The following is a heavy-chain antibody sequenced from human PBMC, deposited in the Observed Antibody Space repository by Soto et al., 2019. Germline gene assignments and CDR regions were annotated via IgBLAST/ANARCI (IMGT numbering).Heavy chain of an antibody. CDR1: GFTFSSYA. J-gene: IGHJ5*02. D-gene: IGHD3-9*01. CDR2: ISGSGGST. CDR3: AKVSDILDAKWFDP. Sequence: PGGSLRLSCAASGFTFSSYAMSWVRQAPGKGLEWVSAISGSGGSTYYADSVKGRFTISRDNSKDTLYLQMNSLRAEDTAVYYCAKVSDILDAKWFDPWGQGTLVTVSS. V-gene: IGHV3-23*01.